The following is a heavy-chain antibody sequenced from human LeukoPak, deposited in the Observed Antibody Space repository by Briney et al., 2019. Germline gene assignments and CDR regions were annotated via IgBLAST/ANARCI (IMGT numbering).Heavy chain of an antibody. CDR2: ISAYNGNT. D-gene: IGHD6-13*01. J-gene: IGHJ4*02. Sequence: ASVNVSCKASGYTFTSYGISWVRQAPGQGLEWMGWISAYNGNTNYAQKFQGRVTMTTDTSTSTAHMELRSLRSDDTAVYYCARDLSSSTGFDYWGQGTLVTVSS. CDR1: GYTFTSYG. V-gene: IGHV1-18*01. CDR3: ARDLSSSTGFDY.